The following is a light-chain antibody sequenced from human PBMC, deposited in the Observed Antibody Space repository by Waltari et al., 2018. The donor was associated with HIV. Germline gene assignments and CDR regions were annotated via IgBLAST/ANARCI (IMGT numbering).Light chain of an antibody. J-gene: IGKJ1*01. CDR3: QQYNDWPRT. CDR2: GAS. CDR1: QSVSSN. Sequence: EIVMTQSPATLSVSPGERVTLSCRASQSVSSNLAWYQQKPGQAPRLLIFGASTRATGIPARFSGGGSGTDFTLSISSLQSEDFALYYCQQYNDWPRTFGQGTKVEIK. V-gene: IGKV3-15*01.